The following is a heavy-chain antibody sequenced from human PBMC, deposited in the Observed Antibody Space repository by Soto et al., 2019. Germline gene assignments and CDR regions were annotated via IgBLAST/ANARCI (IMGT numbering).Heavy chain of an antibody. V-gene: IGHV5-51*01. J-gene: IGHJ6*02. D-gene: IGHD3-10*01. Sequence: LGESLKISCKGSGYSFTSYWIGWVRQMPGKGLEWMGIIYPGDSDTRYSPSFQGQVTISADKSISTAYLQWSSLKASDTAMYYCARCSNSGTYSYYYYGMDVWGQGTTVTVSS. CDR2: IYPGDSDT. CDR1: GYSFTSYW. CDR3: ARCSNSGTYSYYYYGMDV.